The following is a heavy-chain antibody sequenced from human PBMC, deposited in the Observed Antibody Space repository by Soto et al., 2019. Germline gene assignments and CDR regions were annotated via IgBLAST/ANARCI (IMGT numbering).Heavy chain of an antibody. J-gene: IGHJ5*02. D-gene: IGHD3-22*01. CDR2: IIPIFGTA. CDR3: ARGVPYYYDSSGYPTNWFDP. CDR1: GGTFSSYA. Sequence: QVQLVQSGAEVKKPGSSVKVSCKASGGTFSSYAISWVRQAPGQGLEWMGGIIPIFGTANYAQKFQGRVKITGDESTGTAYMELSSLRSEDTAVYYCARGVPYYYDSSGYPTNWFDPWGQGTLVTVSS. V-gene: IGHV1-69*01.